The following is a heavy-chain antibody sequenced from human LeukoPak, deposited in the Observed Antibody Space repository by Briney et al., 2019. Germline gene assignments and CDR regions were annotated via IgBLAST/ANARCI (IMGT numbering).Heavy chain of an antibody. Sequence: PSETLSLTCTVSGGSISSSSYYWGWIRQPPGKGLEWIGYIYYSGSTYYNPSLKSRVTISVDTSKNQFSLKLSSVTAADTAVYYCARDRLLGERGAFDYWGQGTLVTVSS. D-gene: IGHD3-16*01. V-gene: IGHV4-30-4*08. CDR3: ARDRLLGERGAFDY. CDR1: GGSISSSSYY. J-gene: IGHJ4*02. CDR2: IYYSGST.